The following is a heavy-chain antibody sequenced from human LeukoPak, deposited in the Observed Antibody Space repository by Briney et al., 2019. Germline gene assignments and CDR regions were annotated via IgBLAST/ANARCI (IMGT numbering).Heavy chain of an antibody. CDR3: ARGQYFDF. CDR2: ISAYNGNT. Sequence: ASVKVSCKASGCTLTSYSISWVRQAPGQGLEWMGWISAYNGNTDLAQKLQGRVTMTTDTSTSTAYMELRSLRSDDTAVYYCARGQYFDFWGQGALVTVSS. V-gene: IGHV1-18*01. CDR1: GCTLTSYS. J-gene: IGHJ4*02.